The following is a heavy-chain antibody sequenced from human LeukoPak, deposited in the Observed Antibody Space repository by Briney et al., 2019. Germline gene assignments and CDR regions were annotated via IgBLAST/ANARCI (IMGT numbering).Heavy chain of an antibody. Sequence: SETLSLTCAVYGGSFSGYYWSWIRQPPGKGLEWIGEINHSGSTNYNPSLKSRVTLSVDTSKNQFSLKLSSVTAADTAVYYCARGNPEGSSGYQIDYWGQGTLVTVSS. J-gene: IGHJ4*02. CDR3: ARGNPEGSSGYQIDY. D-gene: IGHD3-22*01. V-gene: IGHV4-34*01. CDR2: INHSGST. CDR1: GGSFSGYY.